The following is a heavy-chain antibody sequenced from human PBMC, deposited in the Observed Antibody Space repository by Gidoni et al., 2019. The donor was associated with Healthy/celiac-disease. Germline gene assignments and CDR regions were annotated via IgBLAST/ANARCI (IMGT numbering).Heavy chain of an antibody. V-gene: IGHV4-39*01. CDR1: GGSISSSSYY. J-gene: IGHJ5*02. D-gene: IGHD3-9*01. CDR2: IYYSGSA. Sequence: QLQLQESGPGLVKPSETLSLTCTVSGGSISSSSYYWGWLRQPPGKGLEWSGSIYYSGSAYYNPSLKSRVTISVDTSKNQFSLKLSSVTAADTAGYYCARRPSDYDILTGYSNWFDPWGQGTLVTVSS. CDR3: ARRPSDYDILTGYSNWFDP.